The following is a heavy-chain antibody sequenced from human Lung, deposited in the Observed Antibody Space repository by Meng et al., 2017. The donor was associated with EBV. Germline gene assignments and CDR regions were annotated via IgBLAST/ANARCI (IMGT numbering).Heavy chain of an antibody. CDR1: GDSVSSNSVT. CDR3: ARDETSWYYFDY. Sequence: QVQLQQSGPGLVKPSXTLSLTCXISGDSVSSNSVTWNWIRQSPSGGLEWLGRTYYRSKWYTDYALSVKSRITINADTSKNQFSLQLNSVTPEDTAVYYCARDETSWYYFDYWGQGTLVTVSA. V-gene: IGHV6-1*01. CDR2: TYYRSKWYT. J-gene: IGHJ4*02. D-gene: IGHD6-13*01.